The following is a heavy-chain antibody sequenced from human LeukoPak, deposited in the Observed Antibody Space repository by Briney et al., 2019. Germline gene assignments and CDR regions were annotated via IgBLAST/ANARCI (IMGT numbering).Heavy chain of an antibody. V-gene: IGHV3-30*19. D-gene: IGHD3-22*01. Sequence: GGSLRLSCAASGFTFSSYGMHWVRQAPGKGLEWVAVISYDGSNKYYADSVKGRFTISRDNSKNTLYLQMNSLRAEDTAVYYCARDPSLYYYDSSNYYGMDVWGQGTTVTVSS. CDR1: GFTFSSYG. CDR3: ARDPSLYYYDSSNYYGMDV. J-gene: IGHJ6*02. CDR2: ISYDGSNK.